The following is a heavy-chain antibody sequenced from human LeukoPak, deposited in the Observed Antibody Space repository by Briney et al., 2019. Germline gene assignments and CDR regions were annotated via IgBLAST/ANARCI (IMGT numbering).Heavy chain of an antibody. V-gene: IGHV3-23*01. J-gene: IGHJ4*02. CDR1: GFTFSSYA. D-gene: IGHD6-6*01. CDR2: ISGGGDT. Sequence: GGSLRLSCAASGFTFSSYAMSWVRQAPGKGLEWVSAISGGGDTNYADSVKGRFTISRDNSKNTLYLQMNSLRAEDTAVYYCAKDPSYSSSSDYFDYWGQGTLVTVSS. CDR3: AKDPSYSSSSDYFDY.